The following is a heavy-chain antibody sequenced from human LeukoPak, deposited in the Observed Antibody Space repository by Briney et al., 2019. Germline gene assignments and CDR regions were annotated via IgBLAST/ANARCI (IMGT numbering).Heavy chain of an antibody. Sequence: GESLKISCKGSGYSFTSYWIGWGRQMPGKGLEWRGIIYPGESDTRYSPSFQGQVTISADKSISTAYLQWSSLKASDTAMSYCARRLSSVSGSLDWGQGTLVTVSS. D-gene: IGHD1-26*01. V-gene: IGHV5-51*01. J-gene: IGHJ4*02. CDR3: ARRLSSVSGSLD. CDR2: IYPGESDT. CDR1: GYSFTSYW.